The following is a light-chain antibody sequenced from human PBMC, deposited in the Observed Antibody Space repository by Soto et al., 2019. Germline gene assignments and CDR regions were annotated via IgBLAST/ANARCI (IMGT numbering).Light chain of an antibody. CDR1: SSDVGGYNY. Sequence: QSALTQPASVSGSPGQSITISCTGTSSDVGGYNYVSWYQQHPGKAPKLMIYDVSNRPSGVSNRFSGSKSGNTASLTISGLQXXXEADYYCSSYTSSRTRVFGTGTKLTVL. CDR2: DVS. CDR3: SSYTSSRTRV. V-gene: IGLV2-14*01. J-gene: IGLJ1*01.